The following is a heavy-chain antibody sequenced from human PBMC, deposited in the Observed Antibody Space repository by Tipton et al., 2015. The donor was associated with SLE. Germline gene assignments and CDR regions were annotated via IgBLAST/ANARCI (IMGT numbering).Heavy chain of an antibody. J-gene: IGHJ2*01. CDR2: IYYSGST. V-gene: IGHV4-39*07. D-gene: IGHD4-11*01. CDR1: GGSMKSSGYY. CDR3: ARELLSPMTTVHWYFDL. Sequence: TLSLTCTVSGGSMKSSGYYWGWIRQPPRMGLEWIGTIYYSGSTYYNPSLKSRVTISVDMSKNQFFLNLTSVTAADTAMYYCARELLSPMTTVHWYFDLWGRGTLVTVSS.